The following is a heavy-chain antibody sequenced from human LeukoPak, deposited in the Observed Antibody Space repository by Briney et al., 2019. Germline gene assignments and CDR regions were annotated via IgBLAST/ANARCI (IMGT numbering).Heavy chain of an antibody. D-gene: IGHD1-7*01. Sequence: GGSLRLSCAASGFTLSSHWMTWVRQAPGKGLEWVANIKQDGSEKYYVGSVKGRFTISRDNAKNSMYLQMNSLRAEDTVVYYCARWEIRGTAHQLDYWGQGTLVTVSS. J-gene: IGHJ4*02. CDR1: GFTLSSHW. V-gene: IGHV3-7*01. CDR2: IKQDGSEK. CDR3: ARWEIRGTAHQLDY.